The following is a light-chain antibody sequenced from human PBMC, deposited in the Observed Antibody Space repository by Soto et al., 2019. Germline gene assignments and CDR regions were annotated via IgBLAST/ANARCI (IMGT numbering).Light chain of an antibody. Sequence: RARLPCMASQSVSSFLAWYQQKPGQAPRLLIYGASSRATGIPDRFSGSGSGTDFTLTISRLEPEDFAVYYCQQYGSSPLTFGGGTKVDIK. V-gene: IGKV3-20*01. CDR1: QSVSSF. CDR3: QQYGSSPLT. J-gene: IGKJ4*01. CDR2: GAS.